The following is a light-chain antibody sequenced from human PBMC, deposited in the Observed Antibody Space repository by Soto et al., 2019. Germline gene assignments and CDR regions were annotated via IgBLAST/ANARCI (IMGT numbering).Light chain of an antibody. CDR3: MQALQTPYT. Sequence: EIVMTQSPRSLTVTPGERASISCRSSQRLLHSNGNNFLDWYLQKPGQSPQLLIYLGSNRASGVPDRVSGSGAGTAFTLKISRVEAEDVGVYYCMQALQTPYTFGQGTKLEIK. J-gene: IGKJ2*01. CDR1: QRLLHSNGNNF. V-gene: IGKV2-28*01. CDR2: LGS.